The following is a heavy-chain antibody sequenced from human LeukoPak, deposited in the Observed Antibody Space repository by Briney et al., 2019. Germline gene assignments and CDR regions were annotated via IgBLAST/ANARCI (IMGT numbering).Heavy chain of an antibody. D-gene: IGHD2-21*01. Sequence: ASVKVSCKASGYTFTSYDINWVRQATEQGLEWMGWMNPNSGNTGYAQKFQGRVTMTRNTSISTAYMELSSLRSEDTAVYYCARSTIHPGYSFDYWGQGTLVTVSS. J-gene: IGHJ4*02. V-gene: IGHV1-8*01. CDR3: ARSTIHPGYSFDY. CDR1: GYTFTSYD. CDR2: MNPNSGNT.